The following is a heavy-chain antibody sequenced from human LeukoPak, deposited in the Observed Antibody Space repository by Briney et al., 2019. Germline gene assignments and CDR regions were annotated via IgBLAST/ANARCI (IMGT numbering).Heavy chain of an antibody. J-gene: IGHJ4*02. V-gene: IGHV3-74*01. Sequence: GGSLRLSCAGSGFIFSSTWMHWVRQAPAEGLVWVSRINSDGSTINYADSVKGRLTISRDNAKNTLYLQMNSLRVEDTALYFCATAGNYRFDYWGQGTLVTDSS. D-gene: IGHD1-7*01. CDR3: ATAGNYRFDY. CDR2: INSDGSTI. CDR1: GFIFSSTW.